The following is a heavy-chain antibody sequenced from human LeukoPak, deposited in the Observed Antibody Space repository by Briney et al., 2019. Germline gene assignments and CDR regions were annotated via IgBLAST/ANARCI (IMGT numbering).Heavy chain of an antibody. CDR3: ASGQWLTDFDY. Sequence: GGSLRLSCAASGFTFSSYAMHRVRQAPGKGLEWVAVISYDGSNKYYADSVKGRFTISRDNSKNTLYLQMNSLRAEDTAVYYCASGQWLTDFDYWGQGTLVTVSS. V-gene: IGHV3-30*04. CDR1: GFTFSSYA. D-gene: IGHD6-19*01. CDR2: ISYDGSNK. J-gene: IGHJ4*02.